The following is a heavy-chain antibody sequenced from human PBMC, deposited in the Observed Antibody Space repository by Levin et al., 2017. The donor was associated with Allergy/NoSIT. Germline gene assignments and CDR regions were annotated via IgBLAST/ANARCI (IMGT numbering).Heavy chain of an antibody. Sequence: GGSLRLSCAASGFTFDDYAMHWVRQAPGKGLEWVSGISWNSGSIGYADSVKGRFTISRDNAKNSLYLQMNSLRAEDTALYYCAKDSYSSSWYGYYVDYWGQGTLVTVSS. CDR3: AKDSYSSSWYGYYVDY. D-gene: IGHD6-13*01. CDR1: GFTFDDYA. J-gene: IGHJ4*02. CDR2: ISWNSGSI. V-gene: IGHV3-9*01.